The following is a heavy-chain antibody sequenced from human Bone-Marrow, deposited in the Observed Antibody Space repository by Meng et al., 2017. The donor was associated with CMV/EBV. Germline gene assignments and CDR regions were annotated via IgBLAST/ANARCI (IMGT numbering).Heavy chain of an antibody. CDR2: IYYSGST. J-gene: IGHJ6*02. D-gene: IGHD6-6*01. CDR1: GGSISSYY. CDR3: ARTNNRFEYSSSGAGMDV. V-gene: IGHV4-59*01. Sequence: GSLRLSCTVSGGSISSYYWSWIRQPPGKGLEWIGYIYYSGSTNYNPSLKSRVTISVDTSKNQFSLKLSSVTAADTAVYYCARTNNRFEYSSSGAGMDVCGQGTTVTASS.